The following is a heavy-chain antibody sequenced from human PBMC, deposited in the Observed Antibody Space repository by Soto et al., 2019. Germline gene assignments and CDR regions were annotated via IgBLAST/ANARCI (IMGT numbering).Heavy chain of an antibody. CDR2: IIPLFGST. J-gene: IGHJ6*02. V-gene: IGHV1-69*19. CDR1: GATFTKYA. Sequence: QVQLEQSGAEVKMPGSSVTVSCKAYGATFTKYAFNWVRQAPGQGLEWMGGIIPLFGSTNYAERFQGRLTVTTNESTSTVFMELSSPTSDDTAIYYCARDETVIRAVIKRGGGLDLWGQGTTVIVSS. D-gene: IGHD3-10*01. CDR3: ARDETVIRAVIKRGGGLDL.